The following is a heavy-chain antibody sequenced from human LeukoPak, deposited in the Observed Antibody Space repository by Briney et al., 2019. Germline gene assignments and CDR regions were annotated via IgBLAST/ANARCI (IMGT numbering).Heavy chain of an antibody. Sequence: ASVKVSCKTSGYIFASYGTSWVRQAPGQGLEWMVWISAYNDNTNYAQKLQDRVTITTDTSTSTDYMELRSLRYDDTAVYYCARDLDWSGLSYYYYMDVWGKGTPVTVSS. D-gene: IGHD3-3*01. CDR2: ISAYNDNT. CDR3: ARDLDWSGLSYYYYMDV. CDR1: GYIFASYG. J-gene: IGHJ6*03. V-gene: IGHV1-18*01.